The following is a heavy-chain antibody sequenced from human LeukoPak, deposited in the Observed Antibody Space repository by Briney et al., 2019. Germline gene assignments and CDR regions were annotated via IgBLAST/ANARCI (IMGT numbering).Heavy chain of an antibody. CDR2: IYHSGST. CDR1: GGCISRSSHY. Sequence: PSETLSLTCTVSGGCISRSSHYWGWIRQPPGKGLEWIGSIYHSGSTYYNPSLKSRVTISVDTSKNQFSLKLSSVTAADTAVYYCARQLLAVTDRDYWGQGTLVTVSS. V-gene: IGHV4-39*01. J-gene: IGHJ4*02. D-gene: IGHD6-19*01. CDR3: ARQLLAVTDRDY.